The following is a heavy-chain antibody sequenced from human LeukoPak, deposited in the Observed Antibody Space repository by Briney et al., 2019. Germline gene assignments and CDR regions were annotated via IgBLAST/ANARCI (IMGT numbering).Heavy chain of an antibody. V-gene: IGHV3-64*01. CDR1: GFIFSRYG. Sequence: QPGGSLRLSCVASGFIFSRYGMHWVRQAPGKGLEYVSAISNSGGSIYYANSVKGRFTISRDNSKNTLYLQMGSLRGEDMAVYYCARGLITGAAGTYYYYGMDVWGQGTTVTVSS. J-gene: IGHJ6*02. D-gene: IGHD6-13*01. CDR2: ISNSGGSI. CDR3: ARGLITGAAGTYYYYGMDV.